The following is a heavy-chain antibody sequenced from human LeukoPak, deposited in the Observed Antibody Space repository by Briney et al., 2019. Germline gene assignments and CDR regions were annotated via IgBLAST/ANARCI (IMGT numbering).Heavy chain of an antibody. Sequence: GRSLRLSCAASGFTFSSYGMHWVRQAPGKGLEWVAVISYDGSNKYYADSVKGRFTISRDNSKNTLYLQMSSLRAEDTAVYYCAKDSGYSSGWQADYWGQGTLVTVSS. CDR1: GFTFSSYG. CDR2: ISYDGSNK. V-gene: IGHV3-30*18. CDR3: AKDSGYSSGWQADY. D-gene: IGHD6-19*01. J-gene: IGHJ4*02.